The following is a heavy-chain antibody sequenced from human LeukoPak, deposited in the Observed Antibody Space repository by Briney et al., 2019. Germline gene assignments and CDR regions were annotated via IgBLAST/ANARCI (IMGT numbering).Heavy chain of an antibody. CDR1: GFTFNNYS. V-gene: IGHV3-23*01. CDR3: AKDRAWLQFWS. D-gene: IGHD5-18*01. CDR2: ISPSGDIT. J-gene: IGHJ4*02. Sequence: GGSLRLSCAASGFTFNNYSMNWVRQAPGKGLEWVSGISPSGDITYYADSVKGRFTISRDNSKNTVYLQVNSLRAEDTAVFYCAKDRAWLQFWSWGQGTLVTVSS.